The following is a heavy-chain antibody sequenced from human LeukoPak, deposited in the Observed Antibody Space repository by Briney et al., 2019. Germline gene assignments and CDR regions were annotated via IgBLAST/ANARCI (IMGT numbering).Heavy chain of an antibody. J-gene: IGHJ5*02. V-gene: IGHV4-61*02. CDR2: IYINGST. CDR3: AREGLGYCSGGSCYPNWFDP. Sequence: PSETLSLTCTVSGGSISSDSYYWSWIRQPAGKGLEWIGRIYINGSTNYNPSLKSRVTISVDTSNNQFSLKLNSVTAADTAVYYCAREGLGYCSGGSCYPNWFDPWGQGTLVTVYS. CDR1: GGSISSDSYY. D-gene: IGHD2-15*01.